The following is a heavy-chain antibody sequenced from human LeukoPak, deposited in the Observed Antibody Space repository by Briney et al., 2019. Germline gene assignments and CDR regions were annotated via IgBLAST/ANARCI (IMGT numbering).Heavy chain of an antibody. V-gene: IGHV3-9*01. CDR1: GFTFNSYA. D-gene: IGHD6-19*01. Sequence: GGSLRLSCAASGFTFNSYAMHWVRQAPGKGLEWVSGISWNSGSIGYADSVKGRFTISRDNAKNSLYLQMNSLRAEDTALYYCAKGGSSGWSEYFQRWGQGTLDTVSS. J-gene: IGHJ1*01. CDR3: AKGGSSGWSEYFQR. CDR2: ISWNSGSI.